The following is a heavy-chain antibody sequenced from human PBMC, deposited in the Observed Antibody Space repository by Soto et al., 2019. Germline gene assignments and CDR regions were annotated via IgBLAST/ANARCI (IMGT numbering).Heavy chain of an antibody. J-gene: IGHJ4*02. CDR2: ISGSGGST. CDR1: GFTFSSYA. Sequence: GGSLRLSCAASGFTFSSYAMSWVRQAPGKGLEWVSAISGSGGSTYYADSVKGRFTISRDNSKNTLYLQMNSLRAEDTAVYYCVRNRPQNPDTHDFWSGYLDYWGQGTLVTVSS. CDR3: VRNRPQNPDTHDFWSGYLDY. D-gene: IGHD3-3*01. V-gene: IGHV3-23*01.